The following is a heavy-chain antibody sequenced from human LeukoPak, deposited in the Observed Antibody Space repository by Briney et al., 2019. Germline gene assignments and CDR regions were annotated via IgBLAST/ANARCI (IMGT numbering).Heavy chain of an antibody. J-gene: IGHJ4*02. V-gene: IGHV3-9*01. D-gene: IGHD3-22*01. Sequence: GGSLRLSCAASGFTFDDYAMHWVRQAPGKGLEWVSGISWNSGSIGYADSVKGRFTISRDNAKNSLYLQMNSLRAEDTAVYYCARAQRRNYYDSSGTGDYWGQGTLVTVSS. CDR3: ARAQRRNYYDSSGTGDY. CDR2: ISWNSGSI. CDR1: GFTFDDYA.